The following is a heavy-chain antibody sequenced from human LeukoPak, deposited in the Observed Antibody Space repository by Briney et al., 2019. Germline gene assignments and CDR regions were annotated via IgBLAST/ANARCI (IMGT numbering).Heavy chain of an antibody. Sequence: GGSLRLSCTTSGFTFSRYAMSWVRQAPGKGLQWVSGISGSGSSTYYADSVKGRFTISRDNFKSTLYLQMDSLRAEDTAVYYCANLYGDYNFDYWGQGTLVTVSS. J-gene: IGHJ4*02. V-gene: IGHV3-23*01. D-gene: IGHD4-17*01. CDR2: ISGSGSST. CDR3: ANLYGDYNFDY. CDR1: GFTFSRYA.